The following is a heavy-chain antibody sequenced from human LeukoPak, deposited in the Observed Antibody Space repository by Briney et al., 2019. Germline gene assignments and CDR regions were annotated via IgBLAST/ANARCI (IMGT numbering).Heavy chain of an antibody. D-gene: IGHD3-9*01. J-gene: IGHJ6*04. CDR2: IHDTGST. V-gene: IGHV4-59*01. Sequence: PSETLSLTCSVSGGPMSNYYWRWIRQAPGRGLEWIGYIHDTGSTNYNPSLKSRVTISVDTSKNQFSLELSSVTAADTAVYFCARDSSYDVSTGHFGHDGMDVWGRGTTVIVPS. CDR1: GGPMSNYY. CDR3: ARDSSYDVSTGHFGHDGMDV.